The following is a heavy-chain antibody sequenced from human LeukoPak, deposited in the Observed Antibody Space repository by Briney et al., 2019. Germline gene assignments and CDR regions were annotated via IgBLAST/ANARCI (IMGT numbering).Heavy chain of an antibody. CDR3: AASPDYYDSSGYSYYFDY. CDR2: IVVGSGNT. J-gene: IGHJ4*02. Sequence: TVKVSCKASGFTFTSSAVQWVRQARGQRREWIGWIVVGSGNTNYAQKFQERVTITRDMSTGTAYMELSSLRSEDTAVYYCAASPDYYDSSGYSYYFDYWGQGTLVTVSS. V-gene: IGHV1-58*01. CDR1: GFTFTSSA. D-gene: IGHD3-22*01.